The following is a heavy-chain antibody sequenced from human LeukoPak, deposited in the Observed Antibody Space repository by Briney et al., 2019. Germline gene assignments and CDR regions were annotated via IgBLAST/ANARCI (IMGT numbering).Heavy chain of an antibody. CDR3: ARGYCSSTSCYGLWGAFDI. D-gene: IGHD2-2*01. J-gene: IGHJ3*02. Sequence: GASVKVSCKASGYTFTGYYMHWVRQAPGQGLEWMGWINPNSGGTNYAQKFQGRVTMTRDTSISTAYMELSRLRSDDTAVYYCARGYCSSTSCYGLWGAFDIWGKGTMVTVSS. CDR1: GYTFTGYY. V-gene: IGHV1-2*02. CDR2: INPNSGGT.